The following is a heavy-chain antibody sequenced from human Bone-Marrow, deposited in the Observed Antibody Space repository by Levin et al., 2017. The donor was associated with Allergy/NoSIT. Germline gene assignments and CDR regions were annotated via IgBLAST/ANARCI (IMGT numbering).Heavy chain of an antibody. D-gene: IGHD6-13*01. Sequence: ASVKVSCKASGYTFTSYYMHWVRQAPGQGLEWMGIINPSGGSTSYAQKFQGRVTMTRDTSTSTVYMELSSLRSEDTAVYYCARDGGFGSLAAAGRRYPSNWFDPWGQGTLVTVSS. J-gene: IGHJ5*02. CDR1: GYTFTSYY. CDR3: ARDGGFGSLAAAGRRYPSNWFDP. V-gene: IGHV1-46*01. CDR2: INPSGGST.